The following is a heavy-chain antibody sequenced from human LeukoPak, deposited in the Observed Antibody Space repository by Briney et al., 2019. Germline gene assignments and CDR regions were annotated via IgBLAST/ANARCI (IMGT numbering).Heavy chain of an antibody. CDR3: AVGARSNYYFDY. J-gene: IGHJ4*02. D-gene: IGHD1-26*01. Sequence: VASVKVSCKASGYTFTSYGISWVRQAPGQGLEWMGWISAYNGNTNYAQKLQGRVTMTTDTSTSTAYMELRSLRSDDTAVYHCAVGARSNYYFDYWGQGTLVTVSS. CDR1: GYTFTSYG. CDR2: ISAYNGNT. V-gene: IGHV1-18*01.